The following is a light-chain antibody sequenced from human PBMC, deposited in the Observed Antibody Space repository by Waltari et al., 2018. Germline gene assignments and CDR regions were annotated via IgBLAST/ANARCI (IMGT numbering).Light chain of an antibody. J-gene: IGLJ2*01. Sequence: SALTQPASVSGSLGQSITFSCTGTSSDVGGYNYVAWYQQHPGKAPKLMIHDVSNRPSGVSIRFSGSKSGNTVSLTISGLQADDEADYYCISYSSATPGNVVIGGGTKLTVL. V-gene: IGLV2-14*01. CDR1: SSDVGGYNY. CDR2: DVS. CDR3: ISYSSATPGNVV.